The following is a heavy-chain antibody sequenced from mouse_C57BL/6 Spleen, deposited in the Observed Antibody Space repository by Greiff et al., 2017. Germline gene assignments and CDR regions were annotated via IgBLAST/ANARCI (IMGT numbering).Heavy chain of an antibody. Sequence: QVQLQQSGAELARPGASVKMSCKASGYTFTSYTMHWVKQRPGQGLEWIGYINPSSGYTKYNQKFKDKATLTADKSSSTAYMQLSSLTSEDSAVYYCARLPLYGTWYFDVWGTGTTVTVSS. CDR2: INPSSGYT. CDR1: GYTFTSYT. J-gene: IGHJ1*03. CDR3: ARLPLYGTWYFDV. V-gene: IGHV1-4*01. D-gene: IGHD1-1*01.